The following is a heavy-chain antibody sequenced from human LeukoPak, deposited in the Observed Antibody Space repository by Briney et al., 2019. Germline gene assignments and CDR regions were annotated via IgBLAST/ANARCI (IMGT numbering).Heavy chain of an antibody. Sequence: ESLKISCKGSGYSFTSYWIGWVRQMPGKGLEWMGIIYPGDSDTRYSPSFQGQVTISADKSISTAYLQWSSLKASDTAMYYCARLEGDIVVVPADKTYYYYYMDVWGKGTTVTVSS. V-gene: IGHV5-51*01. J-gene: IGHJ6*03. CDR2: IYPGDSDT. CDR1: GYSFTSYW. CDR3: ARLEGDIVVVPADKTYYYYYMDV. D-gene: IGHD2-2*01.